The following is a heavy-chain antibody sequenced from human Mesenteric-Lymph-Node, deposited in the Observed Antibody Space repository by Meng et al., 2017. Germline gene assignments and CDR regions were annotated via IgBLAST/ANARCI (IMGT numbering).Heavy chain of an antibody. J-gene: IGHJ6*02. CDR3: ARVDDYGSGSYGMDV. Sequence: GSLRLSCTVSGDSITSYYWSWIRQPPGKGLEWIAWIYYSGSTNYNPSLKSRVTISMDTSKHQFSLNLTSVTTADTAVYYCARVDDYGSGSYGMDVWGQGTTVTVSS. V-gene: IGHV4-59*01. D-gene: IGHD3-10*01. CDR1: GDSITSYY. CDR2: IYYSGST.